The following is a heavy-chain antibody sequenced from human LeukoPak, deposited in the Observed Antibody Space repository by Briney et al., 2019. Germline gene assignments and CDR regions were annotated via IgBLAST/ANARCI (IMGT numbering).Heavy chain of an antibody. CDR2: IRYDGSNK. CDR3: AKDLGYCSGNSCYSFDY. CDR1: GFTFSSYG. D-gene: IGHD2-15*01. J-gene: IGHJ4*02. Sequence: GGSLRLSCAASGFTFSSYGMHWVRRAPGRGLEWVAFIRYDGSNKYYADSVKGRFTISRDNSKNTLYLQMNSLRAEDTAVYYCAKDLGYCSGNSCYSFDYWGQGTLVTVSS. V-gene: IGHV3-30*02.